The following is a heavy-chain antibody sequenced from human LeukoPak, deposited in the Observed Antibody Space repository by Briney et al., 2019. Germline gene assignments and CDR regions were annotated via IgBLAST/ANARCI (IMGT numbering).Heavy chain of an antibody. D-gene: IGHD5-18*01. CDR1: GFTFSSYW. V-gene: IGHV3-7*01. J-gene: IGHJ4*02. CDR2: IKKEGSEK. Sequence: GGSLRLSCAASGFTFSSYWMTWVRQAPGKGLEWVANIKKEGSEKYYVDSVKGRFTISRDNAKTSLYLQINSLRAEDTAVYYCARDLSGIAGYTYGRGIDYWGQGTLVTVSS. CDR3: ARDLSGIAGYTYGRGIDY.